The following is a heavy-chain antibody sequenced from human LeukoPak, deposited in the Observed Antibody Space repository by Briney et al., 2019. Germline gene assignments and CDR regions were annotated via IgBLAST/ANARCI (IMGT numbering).Heavy chain of an antibody. CDR1: GYTFTGCY. CDR3: ARLPRNYRAPDY. J-gene: IGHJ4*02. D-gene: IGHD1-7*01. V-gene: IGHV1-2*02. CDR2: INPNSGGT. Sequence: ASVKVSCKASGYTFTGCYMHWVRQAPGQGLEWMGWINPNSGGTNYAQKFQGRVTMTRDTSISTAYMELSRLRSDDTAVYYCARLPRNYRAPDYWGQGTLVTVSS.